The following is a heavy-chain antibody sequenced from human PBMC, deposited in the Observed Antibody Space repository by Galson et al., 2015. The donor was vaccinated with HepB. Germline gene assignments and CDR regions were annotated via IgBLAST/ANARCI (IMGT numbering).Heavy chain of an antibody. J-gene: IGHJ5*02. CDR1: GGSISNYF. Sequence: SETLSLTCSVYGGSISNYFWSWIGQPPGKGLEWMGSTHYSESTNYNPSLKSRVTISLDTSKNQFSLKLSSVTAADTAVYYCARGVRSTLTSYWFDPWGQGALVTVSS. CDR2: THYSEST. CDR3: ARGVRSTLTSYWFDP. V-gene: IGHV4-59*01. D-gene: IGHD1-1*01.